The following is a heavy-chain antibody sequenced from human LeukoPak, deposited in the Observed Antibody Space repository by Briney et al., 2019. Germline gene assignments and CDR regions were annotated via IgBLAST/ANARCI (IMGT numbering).Heavy chain of an antibody. V-gene: IGHV3-66*01. CDR1: GFIVNNIY. J-gene: IGHJ4*02. CDR2: IYSGGST. Sequence: GGSLRLSCAASGFIVNNIYMTWVRQAPGKGLEWVSIIYSGGSTFYADSVKGRFTISRDNSNNTLFLQMNSLRAEDTAVYYCARGASVSGGTFDSWGQGTLVTVSS. CDR3: ARGASVSGGTFDS. D-gene: IGHD1-26*01.